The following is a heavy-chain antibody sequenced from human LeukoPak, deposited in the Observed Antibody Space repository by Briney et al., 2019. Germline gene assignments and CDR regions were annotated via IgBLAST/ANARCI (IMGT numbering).Heavy chain of an antibody. V-gene: IGHV1-69*06. CDR2: IIPIFGTA. CDR3: ATVLDHYDILTGYYNGGGNFDY. CDR1: GGTFSSYA. Sequence: SVKVSCKASGGTFSSYAISWVRQAPGQGLEWMGGIIPIFGTANYAQKFQGRVTMTEDTSTDTAYMELSSLRSEDTAVYYCATVLDHYDILTGYYNGGGNFDYWGQGTLVTVSS. J-gene: IGHJ4*02. D-gene: IGHD3-9*01.